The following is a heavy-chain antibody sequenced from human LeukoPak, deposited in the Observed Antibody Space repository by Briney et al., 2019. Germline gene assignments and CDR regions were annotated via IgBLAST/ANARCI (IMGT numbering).Heavy chain of an antibody. CDR2: IYSDNT. V-gene: IGHV3-53*01. Sequence: GGSLRLSCTVSGFTVSSNSMSWVRQAPGKGLEWVSFIYSDNTHYSDSVKGRFTISRDNSKNTLYLQMNSLRAEDTAVYYCAKDRDSSGSYYFDYWGQGTLVTVSS. CDR1: GFTVSSNS. CDR3: AKDRDSSGSYYFDY. D-gene: IGHD3-22*01. J-gene: IGHJ4*02.